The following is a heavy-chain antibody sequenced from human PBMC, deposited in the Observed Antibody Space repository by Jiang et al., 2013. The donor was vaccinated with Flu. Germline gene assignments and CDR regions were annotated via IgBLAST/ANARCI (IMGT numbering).Heavy chain of an antibody. Sequence: KKPGSSVKVSCKASGGTFSSYAISWVRQAPGQGLEWMGGIIPIFGTANYAQKFQGRVTITADESTSTAYMELSSLRSEDTAVYYCATKEAAGPYYYGMDVWGQGTTVTVSS. CDR3: ATKEAAGPYYYGMDV. V-gene: IGHV1-69*01. CDR2: IIPIFGTA. D-gene: IGHD6-13*01. J-gene: IGHJ6*02. CDR1: GGTFSSYA.